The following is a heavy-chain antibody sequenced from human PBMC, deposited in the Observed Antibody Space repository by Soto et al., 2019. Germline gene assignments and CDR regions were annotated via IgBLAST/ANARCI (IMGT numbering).Heavy chain of an antibody. CDR2: IYYSGST. V-gene: IGHV4-39*01. CDR1: GGSISSSSYY. J-gene: IGHJ2*01. D-gene: IGHD3-22*01. Sequence: QLQLQESGPGLVKPSETLSLTCTVSGGSISSSSYYWGWIRQPPGKGLEWIGSIYYSGSTYYNPSLKSRVPLYGHTYKNQFSLKLSSVTAADTAVYYCARLLIVYEPWYFDLWGRGTLVTVSS. CDR3: ARLLIVYEPWYFDL.